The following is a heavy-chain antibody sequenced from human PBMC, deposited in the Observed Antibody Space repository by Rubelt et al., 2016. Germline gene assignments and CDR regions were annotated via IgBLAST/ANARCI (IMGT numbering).Heavy chain of an antibody. CDR3: ARQYNV. V-gene: IGHV4-59*08. CDR1: GGSISSYY. D-gene: IGHD1-1*01. Sequence: QVQLQESGPGLVKPSETLSLTCTVSGGSISSYYWSWIRQPPGKGLEWIGYIYYSGSTNYNPSLKSRVTISVDTSKNQFPLRLSSVTAADTAVYYGARQYNVWGQGTTVTVAS. J-gene: IGHJ6*02. CDR2: IYYSGST.